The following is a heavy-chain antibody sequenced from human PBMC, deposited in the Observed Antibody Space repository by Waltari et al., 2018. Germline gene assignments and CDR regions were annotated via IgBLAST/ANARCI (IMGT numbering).Heavy chain of an antibody. D-gene: IGHD2-21*01. CDR3: AKDLNCGGDCYYFDY. Sequence: EVQLLESGGGLVQPGGSLRLSCAASGFTFSSYAMSWVRQAPGKGLKWVVVIYSGGSKYYADSVKGRFTISRDNSKNTLYLQMNSLRAEDTAVYYCAKDLNCGGDCYYFDYWGQGTLVTVSS. CDR2: IYSGGSK. CDR1: GFTFSSYA. J-gene: IGHJ4*02. V-gene: IGHV3-23*03.